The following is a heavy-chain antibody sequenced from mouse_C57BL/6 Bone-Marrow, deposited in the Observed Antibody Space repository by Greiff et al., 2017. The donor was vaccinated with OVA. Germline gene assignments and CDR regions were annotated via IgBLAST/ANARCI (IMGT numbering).Heavy chain of an antibody. J-gene: IGHJ2*01. CDR3: ARHGESYFDY. V-gene: IGHV5-12*01. CDR2: ISNGGGST. Sequence: EVKVVESGGGLVQPGGSLKLSCAASGFTFSDYYMYWVRQTPEKRLEWVAYISNGGGSTYYPDTVKGRFTISRDNAKNTLYLQMSRLKSEDTAMYYCARHGESYFDYWGQGTTLTVSS. CDR1: GFTFSDYY. D-gene: IGHD2-13*01.